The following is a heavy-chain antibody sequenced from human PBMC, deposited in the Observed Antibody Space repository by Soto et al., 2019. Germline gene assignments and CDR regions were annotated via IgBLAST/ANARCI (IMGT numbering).Heavy chain of an antibody. J-gene: IGHJ6*02. Sequence: QVQLVQSGGEVKKPGASVKVSCKASGYTFTSYGFSWVRQAPGQGLEWMGWINGYTGNTHYAQKFQGRVTMTIDKPTSTAYMELWTLISDDTAVYYCARSWVTGKGGMDVWGQGTTVTVSS. CDR1: GYTFTSYG. CDR2: INGYTGNT. V-gene: IGHV1-18*01. D-gene: IGHD3-16*01. CDR3: ARSWVTGKGGMDV.